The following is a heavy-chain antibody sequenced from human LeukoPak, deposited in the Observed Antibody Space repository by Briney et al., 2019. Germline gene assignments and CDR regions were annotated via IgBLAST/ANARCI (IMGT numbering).Heavy chain of an antibody. V-gene: IGHV1-24*01. CDR1: GYTLTELS. CDR3: ARDYLGYCSGGSCYLFDP. Sequence: ASVKVSCKVSGYTLTELSMHWVRQAPGKGLEWMGGFDPEDGETIYAQKFQGRVTMTEDTSTDTAYMELSRLRSDDTAVYYCARDYLGYCSGGSCYLFDPWGQGTLVTVSS. CDR2: FDPEDGET. D-gene: IGHD2-15*01. J-gene: IGHJ5*02.